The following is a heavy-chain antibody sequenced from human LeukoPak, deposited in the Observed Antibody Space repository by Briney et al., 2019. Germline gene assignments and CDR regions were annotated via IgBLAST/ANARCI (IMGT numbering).Heavy chain of an antibody. J-gene: IGHJ6*03. D-gene: IGHD3-3*01. CDR3: AKGYDFFWRALVYMGV. V-gene: IGHV3-23*01. CDR2: ISGSGGST. CDR1: GSTFNNYA. Sequence: GGSLRLSCAASGSTFNNYAMSWVRQAPGKGLGWVSGISGSGGSTYYADSVKGRFTISRDNSKNTLYMQMNSLRAEDTDVDYCAKGYDFFWRALVYMGVWGKGGTVTVSS.